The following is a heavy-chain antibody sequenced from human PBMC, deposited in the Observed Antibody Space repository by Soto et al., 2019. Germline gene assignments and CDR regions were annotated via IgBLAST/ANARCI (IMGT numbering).Heavy chain of an antibody. D-gene: IGHD3-10*01. CDR3: ARLLILGVRGVTEGAFYI. V-gene: IGHV1-69*12. J-gene: IGHJ3*02. Sequence: QVQLVQSGAEVKKPGSSVKVSCKASGGTFSSYAISWVRQAPGQGLEWMGGIIPIFGTANYAQKFPGRVTITADESTSTAYMELSSLRSEDTAVYDCARLLILGVRGVTEGAFYIWGQGTMVTVSS. CDR2: IIPIFGTA. CDR1: GGTFSSYA.